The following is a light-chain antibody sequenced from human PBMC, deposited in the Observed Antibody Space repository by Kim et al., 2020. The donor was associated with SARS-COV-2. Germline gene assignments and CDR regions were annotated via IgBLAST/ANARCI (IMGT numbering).Light chain of an antibody. J-gene: IGKJ4*01. Sequence: AVSPEERATRSCATSQLISCNLAWYQQRPGEPPRLLIYGPSTRASGTPASFSGSGSGTEFTLTISSLQSEDVAVYYCQHYNNRVTFGGGTKVDIK. CDR1: QLISCN. V-gene: IGKV3-15*01. CDR3: QHYNNRVT. CDR2: GPS.